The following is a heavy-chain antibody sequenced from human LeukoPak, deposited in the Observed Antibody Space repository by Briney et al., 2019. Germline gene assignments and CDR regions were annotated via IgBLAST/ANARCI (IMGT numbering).Heavy chain of an antibody. CDR3: AGGQFRSGFDY. CDR2: INHSGST. Sequence: SETLSLTCAVYGGSFSGYYWSWIRQPPGKGLEWIGEINHSGSTNYNPSLKSRVTISVDTSKNQFSLKLSSVTAADTAVYYCAGGQFRSGFDYWGQGTLVTVSS. D-gene: IGHD3-3*01. V-gene: IGHV4-34*01. CDR1: GGSFSGYY. J-gene: IGHJ4*02.